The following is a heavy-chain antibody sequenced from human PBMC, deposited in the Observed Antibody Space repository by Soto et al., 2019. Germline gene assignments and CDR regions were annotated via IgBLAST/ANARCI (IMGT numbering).Heavy chain of an antibody. CDR1: EGTFSSYT. CDR2: IIPILGIA. J-gene: IGHJ5*02. Sequence: QVQLVQSGAEVKKPGSSVKVSCKASEGTFSSYTISWVRQAPGQGLEWMGRIIPILGIANYAQKFQGRVTITADKSTSTADMELSSLRSEDTAVYYCARVAAPKYWFDPWGQGTLVTVSS. V-gene: IGHV1-69*02. CDR3: ARVAAPKYWFDP.